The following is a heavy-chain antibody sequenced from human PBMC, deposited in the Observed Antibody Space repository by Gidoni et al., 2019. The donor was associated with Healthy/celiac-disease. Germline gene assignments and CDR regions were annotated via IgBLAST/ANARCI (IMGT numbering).Heavy chain of an antibody. V-gene: IGHV4-34*01. D-gene: IGHD3-10*01. CDR1: GGSFSGYY. CDR3: ARGRGPYYYGSGRKKMNWFDP. CDR2: INHSGST. J-gene: IGHJ5*02. Sequence: QVQLQQWGAGLLKPSETLSLTCAVYGGSFSGYYWSWIRQPPGKGLEWIGEINHSGSTNYNPSLQSRVTISVDTSKNQFSLKLSSVTAADTAVYYCARGRGPYYYGSGRKKMNWFDPWGQGTLVTVSS.